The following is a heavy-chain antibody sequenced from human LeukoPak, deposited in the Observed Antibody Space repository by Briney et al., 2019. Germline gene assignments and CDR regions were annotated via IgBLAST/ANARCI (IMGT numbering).Heavy chain of an antibody. CDR3: AKDKGGSYYPAYFDY. J-gene: IGHJ4*02. CDR2: IYSDGAT. V-gene: IGHV3-53*01. Sequence: GGSLRLSCAASGFTVSSNYVSWVRQAPGKGLEWVSVIYSDGATYYADSVKGRFTISRDSSKNTLYLQMNSLRAEDTAVYYCAKDKGGSYYPAYFDYWGQGTLVTVSS. D-gene: IGHD1-26*01. CDR1: GFTVSSNY.